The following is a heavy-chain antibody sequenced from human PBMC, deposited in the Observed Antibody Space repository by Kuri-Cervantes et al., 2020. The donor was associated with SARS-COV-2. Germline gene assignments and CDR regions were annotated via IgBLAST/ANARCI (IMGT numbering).Heavy chain of an antibody. J-gene: IGHJ6*03. V-gene: IGHV1-18*01. Sequence: ASVKVSCKASGYTSTSYGISWVRQAPGQGLEWMGWISAYNGNTNYAQKLQGRVTMTTDTSTSTAYMELRSLRSDDTAVYYCARGGYFDWLANLYYYYMDVWGKGTTVTVSS. CDR3: ARGGYFDWLANLYYYYMDV. CDR1: GYTSTSYG. D-gene: IGHD3-9*01. CDR2: ISAYNGNT.